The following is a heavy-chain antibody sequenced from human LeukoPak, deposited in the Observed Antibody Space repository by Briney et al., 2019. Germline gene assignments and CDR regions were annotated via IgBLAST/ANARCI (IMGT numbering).Heavy chain of an antibody. Sequence: GGSLRLSCIVSGMPFERHGMHWARQPPGKGLEWLAFIKYDGSRTDYEDSVKGRFTVSRDNSKNTLYLNMNSLRTEDTALYYCVKDTIFTVDPFDYWGQGTLVTVSS. D-gene: IGHD3-3*01. J-gene: IGHJ4*02. CDR2: IKYDGSRT. CDR3: VKDTIFTVDPFDY. CDR1: GMPFERHG. V-gene: IGHV3-30*02.